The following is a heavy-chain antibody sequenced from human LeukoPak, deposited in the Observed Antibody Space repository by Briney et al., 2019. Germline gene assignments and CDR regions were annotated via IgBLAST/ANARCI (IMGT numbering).Heavy chain of an antibody. J-gene: IGHJ5*02. CDR2: MSPESGDT. Sequence: ASAKVSCKASGYTFTDYYINWVRQAPGQGLEWMGWMSPESGDTGYAHKFQGRVTITRNTSITTAYMELRSLRFEDTAVYYCARVRLRNGYNWFDPWGQGTLVTVSS. CDR3: ARVRLRNGYNWFDP. CDR1: GYTFTDYY. D-gene: IGHD3-3*01. V-gene: IGHV1-8*03.